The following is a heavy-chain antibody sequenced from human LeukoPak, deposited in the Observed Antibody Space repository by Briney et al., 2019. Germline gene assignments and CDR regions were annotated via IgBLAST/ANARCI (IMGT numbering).Heavy chain of an antibody. J-gene: IGHJ4*02. CDR1: GFTFSSYG. CDR3: ARVTWELQYYFDY. D-gene: IGHD1-26*01. V-gene: IGHV3-33*01. CDR2: IWYDGSNK. Sequence: PGGSLRLSCAASGFTFSSYGMHWVRQAPGKGLEWVAVIWYDGSNKYYADSVKGRFTISRDNSKNTLYLQMNSLRAEDTAVYYCARVTWELQYYFDYWGQGTLVTVSS.